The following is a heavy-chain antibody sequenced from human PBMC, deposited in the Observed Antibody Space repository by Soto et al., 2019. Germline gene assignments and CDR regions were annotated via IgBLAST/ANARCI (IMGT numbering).Heavy chain of an antibody. V-gene: IGHV1-18*01. CDR3: ARDGRSSSWYFPIYYYMDV. CDR2: ISAYNGNT. J-gene: IGHJ6*03. CDR1: GYTFTSYG. D-gene: IGHD6-13*01. Sequence: QVQLVQSGAEVKKPGASVKVSCKASGYTFTSYGISWVRQAPGQGLEWMGWISAYNGNTNYAQKLQGRVTMTADTSTSTAYMELRSLRSDDTAVYYCARDGRSSSWYFPIYYYMDVWGKGTTVTVSS.